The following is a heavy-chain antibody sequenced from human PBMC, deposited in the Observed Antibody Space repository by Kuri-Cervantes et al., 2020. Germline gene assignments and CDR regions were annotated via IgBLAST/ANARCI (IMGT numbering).Heavy chain of an antibody. D-gene: IGHD4-17*01. CDR2: INHSGST. CDR1: GGSFSGYY. CDR3: ARNYGDYPHDAFDI. V-gene: IGHV4-34*01. J-gene: IGHJ3*02. Sequence: SETLSLTCAAYGGSFSGYYWSWIRQPPGKGLEWIGEINHSGSTNYNPSLKSRVTISVDKSKKQFSLKLSSVTAADTAVYYCARNYGDYPHDAFDIWAKGQWSPSPQ.